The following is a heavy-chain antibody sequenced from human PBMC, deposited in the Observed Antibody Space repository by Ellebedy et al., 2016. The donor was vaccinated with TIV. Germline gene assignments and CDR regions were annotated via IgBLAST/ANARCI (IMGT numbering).Heavy chain of an antibody. CDR2: INPSGGST. D-gene: IGHD2-15*01. Sequence: ASVKVSCKASGYTFTNYHMHWARRAPGQGLEWMGIINPSGGSTTYGQKFQGRVTMTRDTSTSTVYLELIGLRSEDTAVYYCARRYCSGGSCKADYWGQGTLVTVSS. V-gene: IGHV1-46*01. CDR3: ARRYCSGGSCKADY. CDR1: GYTFTNYH. J-gene: IGHJ4*02.